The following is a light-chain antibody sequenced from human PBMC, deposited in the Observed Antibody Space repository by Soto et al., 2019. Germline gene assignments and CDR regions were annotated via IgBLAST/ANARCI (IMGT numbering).Light chain of an antibody. CDR3: SSYTSSSTF. Sequence: QSVLTQPASVSGSPGQSITISCTGTSSDVGGYNYVSWYQQHPGKAPKLMIYDVSNRPSGVSNRFSGSKSGNTASLTISGLQAEDEADYYCSSYTSSSTFFGTGTKVTAL. CDR2: DVS. CDR1: SSDVGGYNY. J-gene: IGLJ1*01. V-gene: IGLV2-14*01.